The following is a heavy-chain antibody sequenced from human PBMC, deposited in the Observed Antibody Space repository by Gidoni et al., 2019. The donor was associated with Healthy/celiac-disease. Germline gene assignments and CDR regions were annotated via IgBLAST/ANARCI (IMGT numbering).Heavy chain of an antibody. CDR3: ARTDIVVVPAAIGGGGYYYGMDV. Sequence: EVQLVESGGGLVQPGGSLRLSCAASGFTFSSDSMNWVRQAPGKGLEWVSYISSSSSTIYYADSVKGRFTISRDNAKNSLYLQMNSLRDEDTAVYYCARTDIVVVPAAIGGGGYYYGMDVWGQGTTVTVSS. V-gene: IGHV3-48*02. CDR1: GFTFSSDS. J-gene: IGHJ6*02. CDR2: ISSSSSTI. D-gene: IGHD2-2*02.